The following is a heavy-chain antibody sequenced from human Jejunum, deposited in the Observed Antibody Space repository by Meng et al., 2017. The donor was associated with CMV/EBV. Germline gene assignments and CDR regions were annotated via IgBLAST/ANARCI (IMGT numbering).Heavy chain of an antibody. V-gene: IGHV3-30-3*01. Sequence: AMHWVRLAPGKGLEWVAVLSHDGSNKYYADSVKGRFTISRDNSKNTLYMQMNSLRAEDTAVYYCARALSGYCNSFNCYLGQPMDVWGQGTTVTVSS. CDR1: A. CDR2: LSHDGSNK. D-gene: IGHD2-2*03. CDR3: ARALSGYCNSFNCYLGQPMDV. J-gene: IGHJ6*02.